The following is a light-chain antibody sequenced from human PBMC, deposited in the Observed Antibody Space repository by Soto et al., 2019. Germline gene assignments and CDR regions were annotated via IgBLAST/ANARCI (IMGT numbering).Light chain of an antibody. V-gene: IGKV4-1*01. Sequence: DIVMTQSPDSLAVSLGERATINCKSSQSVLYSPNNKNYLAWYQQKPGQPPKLLVYWASTRESGVPDRFSGIGSETDFTLTINSLQAEAVAVYYCQQYINAPQTFGQGTKVEIK. CDR3: QQYINAPQT. CDR2: WAS. J-gene: IGKJ1*01. CDR1: QSVLYSPNNKNY.